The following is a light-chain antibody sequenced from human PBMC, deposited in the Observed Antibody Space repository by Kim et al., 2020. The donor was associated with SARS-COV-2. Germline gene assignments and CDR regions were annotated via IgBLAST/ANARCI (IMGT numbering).Light chain of an antibody. J-gene: IGKJ1*01. CDR3: QQYHSYST. Sequence: DIQMTQSPSTLSASVRDRVTITCRASQSISSSLAWYQQKPGKAPKLLIYKASTLESGVPSRFSGSGSGTEFTLTISSLQPDDFASYHCQQYHSYSTFGQGTKVDIK. V-gene: IGKV1-5*03. CDR2: KAS. CDR1: QSISSS.